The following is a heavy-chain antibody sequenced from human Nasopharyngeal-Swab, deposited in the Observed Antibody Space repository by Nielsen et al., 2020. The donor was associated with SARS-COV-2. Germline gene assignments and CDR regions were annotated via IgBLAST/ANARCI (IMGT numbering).Heavy chain of an antibody. CDR3: ASQGSGSYYLLYYYYGMDV. Sequence: PGKGLEWIGSIYYSGSTYYNPSLKSRVTISVDTSKNQFSLKLSSVTAADTAVYYCASQGSGSYYLLYYYYGMDVWGQGTTVTDSS. J-gene: IGHJ6*02. CDR2: IYYSGST. V-gene: IGHV4-39*01. D-gene: IGHD1-26*01.